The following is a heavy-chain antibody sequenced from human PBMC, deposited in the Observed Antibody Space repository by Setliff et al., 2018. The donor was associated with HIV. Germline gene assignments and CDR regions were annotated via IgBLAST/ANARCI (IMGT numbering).Heavy chain of an antibody. Sequence: PGGSLRLSCAASGFTFSSYGMHWVRQAPGKGLEWVAFIRYDGSNKYYADSVKGRFTISRDNSKNTLYLQMNSLRAEDTAVYYCAKEVSHYYDSSGYPEGPNFDYWGQGTLVTVSS. V-gene: IGHV3-30*02. CDR2: IRYDGSNK. J-gene: IGHJ4*02. D-gene: IGHD3-22*01. CDR3: AKEVSHYYDSSGYPEGPNFDY. CDR1: GFTFSSYG.